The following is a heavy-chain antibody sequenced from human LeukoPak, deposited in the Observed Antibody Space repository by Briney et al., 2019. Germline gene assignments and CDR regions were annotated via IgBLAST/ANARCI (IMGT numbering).Heavy chain of an antibody. V-gene: IGHV1-2*02. CDR2: INPNSGGT. CDR3: ARDRYYYDSSGYYYSRVIDY. CDR1: GYTFTGYY. Sequence: ASVKVSCKASGYTFTGYYMHWVRQAPGQGLEWMGWINPNSGGTNYAQKFQGRVTMTRDTSINTAYMELSRLRSDDTAVYYCARDRYYYDSSGYYYSRVIDYWGQGTLVTVSS. D-gene: IGHD3-22*01. J-gene: IGHJ4*02.